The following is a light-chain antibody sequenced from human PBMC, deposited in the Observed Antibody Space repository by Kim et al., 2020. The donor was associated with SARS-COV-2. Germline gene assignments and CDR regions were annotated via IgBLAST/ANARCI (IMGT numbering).Light chain of an antibody. Sequence: DIQMTKSPSSLSASVGDRVTITCQASQDISNYLNWYQQKPGKAPKLLIYDASNLETGVPSRFSGSGSGTDFTFTISSLQPEDIATYYCQQYDNLPITFGQGTRLESK. CDR1: QDISNY. V-gene: IGKV1-33*01. CDR3: QQYDNLPIT. CDR2: DAS. J-gene: IGKJ5*01.